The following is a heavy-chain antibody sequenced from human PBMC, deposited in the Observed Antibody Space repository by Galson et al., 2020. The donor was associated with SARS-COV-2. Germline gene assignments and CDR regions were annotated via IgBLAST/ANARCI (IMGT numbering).Heavy chain of an antibody. Sequence: SETLSLRCTVSGASINNYYWTWIRQTAGKGLEWIGRVYIDGSTRYKPSLKSRVTMSLDTSKNQFSLNLTSVTAADTAVYYCARALAHDNTWNWYLDLWGRGTLVTVSS. D-gene: IGHD1-1*01. CDR3: ARALAHDNTWNWYLDL. J-gene: IGHJ2*01. CDR2: VYIDGST. CDR1: GASINNYY. V-gene: IGHV4-4*07.